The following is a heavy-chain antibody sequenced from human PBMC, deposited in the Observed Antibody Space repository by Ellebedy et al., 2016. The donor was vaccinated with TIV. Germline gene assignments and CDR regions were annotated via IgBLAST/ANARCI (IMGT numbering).Heavy chain of an antibody. CDR3: ARLQSSMVGATVPDS. CDR1: GYIFTDYW. V-gene: IGHV5-51*01. J-gene: IGHJ4*02. Sequence: PGGSLRLSCAASGYIFTDYWVARVRQTPGLGLEWMGIIDPDDSDTRYSPSFQGQVTISGDRSSSSTYLQLSSLRASDTAIYYCARLQSSMVGATVPDSWGQGTQVIVSS. CDR2: IDPDDSDT. D-gene: IGHD1-26*01.